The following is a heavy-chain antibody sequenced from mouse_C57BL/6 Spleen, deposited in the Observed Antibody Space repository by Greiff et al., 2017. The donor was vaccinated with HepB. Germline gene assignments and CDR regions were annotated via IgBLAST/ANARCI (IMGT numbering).Heavy chain of an antibody. V-gene: IGHV1-64*01. Sequence: VQLQQSGAELVKPGASVKLSCKASGYTFTSYWMHWVKQRPGQGLEWIGMIHPNSGSTNYNEKFKSKATLTVDKSSSTAYLQLISLTSEDYAVYYCARGGSYRDYAMDYWGQGTSVTVSS. CDR2: IHPNSGST. CDR1: GYTFTSYW. J-gene: IGHJ4*01. D-gene: IGHD2-3*01. CDR3: ARGGSYRDYAMDY.